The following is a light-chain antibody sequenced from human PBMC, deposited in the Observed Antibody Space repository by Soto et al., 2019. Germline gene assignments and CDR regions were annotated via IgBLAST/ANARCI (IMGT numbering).Light chain of an antibody. CDR3: SSYTSSKSLL. J-gene: IGLJ3*02. V-gene: IGLV2-14*03. Sequence: QSALTQPASVSGSPGQSITISCTGTSSDVGGHNYVAWYQQHPGKAPKLMIYDVSNRPSGVSNRFSASKSGNTASLTISGLQAEDEADYYCSSYTSSKSLLFGGGTKLTVL. CDR1: SSDVGGHNY. CDR2: DVS.